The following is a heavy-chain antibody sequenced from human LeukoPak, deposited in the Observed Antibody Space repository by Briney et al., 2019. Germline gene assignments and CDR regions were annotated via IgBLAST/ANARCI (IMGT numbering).Heavy chain of an antibody. V-gene: IGHV4-39*07. CDR1: GGSISSSSYY. J-gene: IGHJ5*02. CDR3: ARDMWLRSRRQNCFDP. D-gene: IGHD5-12*01. Sequence: SETLSLTCTVSGGSISSSSYYWGWSRQPPGKGVECFARIYYSGSTYYNPSLKIRLTISEYTAKNQFSLKLSYMHAAATALLFCARDMWLRSRRQNCFDPWGQGTLVSVSS. CDR2: IYYSGST.